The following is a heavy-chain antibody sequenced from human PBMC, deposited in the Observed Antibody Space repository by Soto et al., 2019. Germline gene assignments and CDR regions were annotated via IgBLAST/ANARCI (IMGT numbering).Heavy chain of an antibody. D-gene: IGHD3-22*01. Sequence: PGGSLRPSCAASGFTFSSYAMSWVRQAPGKGLEWVSAISGSGGSTYYADSVKGRFTISRDNSKNTLYLQMNSLRAEDTAVYYCASFSGYYLNYYYYGMDVWGQGTTVTVSS. J-gene: IGHJ6*02. CDR3: ASFSGYYLNYYYYGMDV. V-gene: IGHV3-23*01. CDR2: ISGSGGST. CDR1: GFTFSSYA.